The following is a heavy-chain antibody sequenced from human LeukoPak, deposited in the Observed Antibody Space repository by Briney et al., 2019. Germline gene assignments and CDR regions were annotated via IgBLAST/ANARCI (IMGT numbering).Heavy chain of an antibody. CDR1: GLTFSSYT. V-gene: IGHV3-23*01. Sequence: GGSLRLSCAASGLTFSSYTISWVRQAPGKGLEWVSAISGSGGSTYYADSVKGRFTISRDNSKNTLYLQMNSLRAEDTAVYYCAKVRGWYCSDYWGQGTLVTVSS. J-gene: IGHJ4*02. CDR3: AKVRGWYCSDY. CDR2: ISGSGGST. D-gene: IGHD6-19*01.